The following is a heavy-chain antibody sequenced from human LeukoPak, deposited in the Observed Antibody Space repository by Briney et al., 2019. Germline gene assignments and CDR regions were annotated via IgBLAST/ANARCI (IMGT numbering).Heavy chain of an antibody. CDR1: GFTFSSYA. CDR2: ISGSGGST. D-gene: IGHD5-18*01. V-gene: IGHV3-23*01. J-gene: IGHJ4*02. CDR3: AKEWSQLWLLY. Sequence: GGSLRLPCAASGFTFSSYAMSWVRQAPGKGLEWVSAISGSGGSTYYADSVKGRSTISRDNSKNTLYLQMNSLRAGDTAVYYCAKEWSQLWLLYWGQGALVTVSS.